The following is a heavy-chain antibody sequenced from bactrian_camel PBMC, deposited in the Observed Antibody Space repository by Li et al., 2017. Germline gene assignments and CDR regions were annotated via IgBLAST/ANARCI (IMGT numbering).Heavy chain of an antibody. CDR1: GFRFSSNC. J-gene: IGHJ4*01. CDR2: IASGVIGT. Sequence: HVQLVESGGGSVQAGGSLRLSCAASGFRFSSNCIGWFRQAPGKEREGVAGIASGVIGTYYADSVKGRFTISQDNAKNTVYLQMNSLKPEDTAMYYCAAARTGCWWAGLIADRYNSWGQGTQVTVS. V-gene: IGHV3-3*01. CDR3: AAARTGCWWAGLIADRYNS. D-gene: IGHD4*01.